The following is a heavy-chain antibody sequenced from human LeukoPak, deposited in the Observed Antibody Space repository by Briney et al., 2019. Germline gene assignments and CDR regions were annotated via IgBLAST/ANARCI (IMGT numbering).Heavy chain of an antibody. J-gene: IGHJ4*02. Sequence: ASVTVSCKASGYTFTGYGISWVRQAPGQGLEWMGWISAYNGNTNYAQKLQGRVTMTTDTSTSTAYMGLRSLRSDDTAVYYCARDWAVTMVPFFDYWGQGTLVTVSS. CDR1: GYTFTGYG. CDR3: ARDWAVTMVPFFDY. CDR2: ISAYNGNT. V-gene: IGHV1-18*01. D-gene: IGHD3-10*01.